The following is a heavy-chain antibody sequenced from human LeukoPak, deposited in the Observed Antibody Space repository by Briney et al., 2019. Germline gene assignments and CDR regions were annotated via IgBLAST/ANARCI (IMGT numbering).Heavy chain of an antibody. V-gene: IGHV4-34*01. Sequence: SETLSLTCAVYGGSFSGYYWSWIRQPPGKGLEWIGEINHSGSTNYNPSLKSRVTISVDTSKNQFSLKLSSVTAADTAVYYCARDLGYSSGWDNYYFDYWGQGTLVTVSS. CDR2: INHSGST. D-gene: IGHD6-19*01. J-gene: IGHJ4*02. CDR1: GGSFSGYY. CDR3: ARDLGYSSGWDNYYFDY.